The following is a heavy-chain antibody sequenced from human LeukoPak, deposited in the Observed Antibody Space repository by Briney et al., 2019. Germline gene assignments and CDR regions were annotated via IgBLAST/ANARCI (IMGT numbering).Heavy chain of an antibody. V-gene: IGHV4-61*02. D-gene: IGHD5-24*01. J-gene: IGHJ6*03. CDR1: GGSISSGSYY. Sequence: SQTLSLTCSVSGGSISSGSYYWSWIRQPAGKGLEWIGRIYTSGSTNYNPSLKSRVTIPVDTSKNQFSLKLSSVTAADTAVYYCAREKDGYNRHYYYHMDVWGKGTTVTVSS. CDR3: AREKDGYNRHYYYHMDV. CDR2: IYTSGST.